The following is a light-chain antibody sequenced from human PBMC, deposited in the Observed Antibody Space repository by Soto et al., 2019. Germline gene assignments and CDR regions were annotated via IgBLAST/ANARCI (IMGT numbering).Light chain of an antibody. Sequence: QSVLTQPPSASGSPGQSVTISCTGTSSDIGAYNYVSWYQQYPGKAPKLMIFEVSKRPSGVPDRFSGSKSGNTASLTVSGLQAEDEADYYCCSYAGSNNLIFGTRTKVTVL. V-gene: IGLV2-8*01. CDR3: CSYAGSNNLI. CDR2: EVS. J-gene: IGLJ1*01. CDR1: SSDIGAYNY.